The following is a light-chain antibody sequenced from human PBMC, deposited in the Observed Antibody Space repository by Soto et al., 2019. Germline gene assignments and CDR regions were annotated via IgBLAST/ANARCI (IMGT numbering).Light chain of an antibody. J-gene: IGKJ3*01. CDR2: DAS. V-gene: IGKV1-33*01. CDR1: HDIRDH. Sequence: IQMTQSPSSLSASVGDRVTLTCQASHDIRDHLNWYQQKPGKPPKLLIYDASNLQTGVPSRFSGSGSGTDFTFTISSLQPEDIATYCYHQYDNLSQTFGPGTKVDIK. CDR3: HQYDNLSQT.